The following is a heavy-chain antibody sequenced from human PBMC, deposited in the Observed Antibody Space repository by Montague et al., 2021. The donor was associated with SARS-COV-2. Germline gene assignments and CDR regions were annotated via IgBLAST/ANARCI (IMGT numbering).Heavy chain of an antibody. CDR2: INHSGST. Sequence: SETLSLTCAVYGGSFSGYYWSWIRQPPGKGLEWIGEINHSGSTNXNPSPKSRVTISVDTSKNQFSLKLSSVTAADTAVYYCARTYTYYDFWSGYPWDYYMDVWGKGTTVTVSS. D-gene: IGHD3-3*01. J-gene: IGHJ6*03. CDR1: GGSFSGYY. V-gene: IGHV4-34*01. CDR3: ARTYTYYDFWSGYPWDYYMDV.